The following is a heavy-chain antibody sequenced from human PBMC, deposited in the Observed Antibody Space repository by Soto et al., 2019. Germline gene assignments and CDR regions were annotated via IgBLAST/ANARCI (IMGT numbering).Heavy chain of an antibody. CDR3: ASSPYNWNEPDFDY. V-gene: IGHV3-30-3*01. CDR1: GFTFSSYA. CDR2: ISYDGSNK. J-gene: IGHJ4*02. D-gene: IGHD1-20*01. Sequence: GGSLRLSCAASGFTFSSYAMHWVRQAPGKGLEWVAVISYDGSNKYYADSVKGRFTISRDNSKNTLYLQMNSLRAEDTAVYYCASSPYNWNEPDFDYWGQGTLVTVSS.